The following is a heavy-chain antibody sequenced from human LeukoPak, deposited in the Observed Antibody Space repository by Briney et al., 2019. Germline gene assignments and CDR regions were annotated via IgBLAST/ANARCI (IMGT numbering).Heavy chain of an antibody. Sequence: GGSLRLSCAASGFTFSSYAMHWVRQAPGKGLEWVAVISYDGSNKYYADSAKGRFTISRDNSKNTLYLQMNSLRAEDTAVYYCARVLGLLWFGESFYGMDVWGKGTTVTVSS. D-gene: IGHD3-10*01. CDR1: GFTFSSYA. V-gene: IGHV3-30*04. J-gene: IGHJ6*04. CDR2: ISYDGSNK. CDR3: ARVLGLLWFGESFYGMDV.